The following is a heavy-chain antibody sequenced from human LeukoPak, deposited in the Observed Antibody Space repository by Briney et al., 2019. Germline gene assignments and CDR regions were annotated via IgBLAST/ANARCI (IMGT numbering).Heavy chain of an antibody. CDR3: TSRSRVSENYSEY. V-gene: IGHV3-7*03. CDR2: IKPDGSER. D-gene: IGHD3-16*01. J-gene: IGHJ4*02. CDR1: GFTFSTYW. Sequence: GGSLRLSCAASGFTFSTYWMSWVRQAPGNGLEWVANIKPDGSERYYVDSAKGRFTISRDNAKYSLYLQMNSLRAEDTAVYFCTSRSRVSENYSEYWGQGTMVAVSS.